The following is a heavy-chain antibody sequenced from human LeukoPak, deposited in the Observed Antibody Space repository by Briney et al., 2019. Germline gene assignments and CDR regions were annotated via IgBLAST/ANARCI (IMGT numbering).Heavy chain of an antibody. Sequence: SQTQSLTCTVSGGSISSGSYYWSWIRQPAGKGLEWIGRIYTSGSTNYNPSLKSRVTISVDTSKNQFSLKLSSVTAADTAVYYCARDRFPNYYMDVWGKGTTVTVSS. D-gene: IGHD3-10*01. CDR2: IYTSGST. CDR3: ARDRFPNYYMDV. J-gene: IGHJ6*03. V-gene: IGHV4-61*02. CDR1: GGSISSGSYY.